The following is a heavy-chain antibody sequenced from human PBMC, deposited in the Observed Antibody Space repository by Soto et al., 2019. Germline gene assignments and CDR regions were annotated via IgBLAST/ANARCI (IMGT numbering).Heavy chain of an antibody. CDR1: GYTFTSYG. J-gene: IGHJ3*02. CDR3: ARDRVVAATHDAFDI. Sequence: ASLKVSCKASGYTFTSYGISWVRQAPGQGLEWMGWISAYNGNTNYAQKLQGRVTMTTDTSTSTAYMELRSLRSDDTAVYYCARDRVVAATHDAFDIWGQGTMVTVSS. V-gene: IGHV1-18*01. CDR2: ISAYNGNT. D-gene: IGHD2-15*01.